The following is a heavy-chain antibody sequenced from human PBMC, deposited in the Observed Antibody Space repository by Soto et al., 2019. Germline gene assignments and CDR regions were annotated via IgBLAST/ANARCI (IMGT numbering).Heavy chain of an antibody. CDR1: GFSISDYA. D-gene: IGHD2-15*01. Sequence: PGGSLRLSCAAPGFSISDYAMSWVRQAPGKGLEWVSAITSSGDGTYYADSVKGRFTISRDNSKNTLYLQMNSLRAEDTALYYCAKGGLLPYYYYGMDVWGQGTTVPVSS. V-gene: IGHV3-23*01. CDR2: ITSSGDGT. CDR3: AKGGLLPYYYYGMDV. J-gene: IGHJ6*02.